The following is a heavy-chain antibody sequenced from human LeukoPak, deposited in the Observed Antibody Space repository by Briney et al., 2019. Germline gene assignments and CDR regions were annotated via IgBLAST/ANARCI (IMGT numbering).Heavy chain of an antibody. D-gene: IGHD2-2*01. CDR3: ARDWYHAIDY. CDR1: GFTFSSYG. Sequence: GGSLRLSCVTSGFTFSSYGMHWVRQVPGKGLEWVAVISYDAKSNYHVDSVKGRFTISRDNAKNTLYLQMNSLRAEDTAVYYCARDWYHAIDYWGQGTLVTVSS. V-gene: IGHV3-30*03. J-gene: IGHJ4*02. CDR2: ISYDAKSN.